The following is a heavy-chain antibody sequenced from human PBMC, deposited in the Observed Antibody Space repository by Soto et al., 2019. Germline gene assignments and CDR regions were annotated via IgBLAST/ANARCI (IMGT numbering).Heavy chain of an antibody. V-gene: IGHV4-31*03. CDR1: GGSCSDGYY. Sequence: PSETLSLTCTXSGGSCSDGYYWSWICQHPGKGLEWIGSISYSGSTSYNPSLKSRLTISVDRSKSQFSLNLSSVTAADTAVYYCARRDRSGYSYWLDTWGQGTLVTVSS. D-gene: IGHD3-22*01. CDR2: ISYSGST. J-gene: IGHJ5*02. CDR3: ARRDRSGYSYWLDT.